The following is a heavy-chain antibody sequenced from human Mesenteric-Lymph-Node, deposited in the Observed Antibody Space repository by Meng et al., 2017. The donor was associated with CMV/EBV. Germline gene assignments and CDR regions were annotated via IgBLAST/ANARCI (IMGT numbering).Heavy chain of an antibody. CDR2: IYYSGST. Sequence: SETLSLTCTVSGGSITSYYWTWIRQPPGKGLEWIGYIYYSGSTYFNPSLKRRATMSVDTSKNQFSLKLSSLTAADTAVYFCARDRDAFDVWGLGTMVTVSS. CDR3: ARDRDAFDV. CDR1: GGSITSYY. J-gene: IGHJ3*01. V-gene: IGHV4-59*01.